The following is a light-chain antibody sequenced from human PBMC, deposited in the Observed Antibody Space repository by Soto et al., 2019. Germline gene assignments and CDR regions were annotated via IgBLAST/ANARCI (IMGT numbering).Light chain of an antibody. J-gene: IGKJ1*01. CDR3: QHYNSYSEA. V-gene: IGKV1-16*01. CDR1: QGISTY. CDR2: AAS. Sequence: EIQMTQSPSSLSASVGDRVTITCRASQGISTYLNWYQQKPGKAPKLLIYAASSLQSGVPSRFSGSGSGTECTLTISSLQSDDFATYYRQHYNSYSEAFGQGTKVDIK.